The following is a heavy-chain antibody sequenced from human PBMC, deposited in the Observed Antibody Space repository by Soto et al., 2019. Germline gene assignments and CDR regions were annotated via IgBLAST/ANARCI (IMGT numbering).Heavy chain of an antibody. CDR1: GYAFTTYG. V-gene: IGHV1-18*01. CDR3: ARGRYGDY. J-gene: IGHJ4*01. D-gene: IGHD1-1*01. Sequence: QVHLVQSGAEVKKPGASVKVSCKGSGYAFTTYGITWVRQAPGQGLECMGWISAHNGNTNYAQKLQGRVTVTRDTSTSTAYMELRSLRSDDTAVYYCARGRYGDYWGHGALVTVSS. CDR2: ISAHNGNT.